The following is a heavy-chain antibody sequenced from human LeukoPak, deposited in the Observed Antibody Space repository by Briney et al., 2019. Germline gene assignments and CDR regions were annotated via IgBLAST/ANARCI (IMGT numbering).Heavy chain of an antibody. V-gene: IGHV4-38-2*02. CDR3: AREVSDYGGNWFDP. CDR2: IYHSGTT. J-gene: IGHJ5*02. Sequence: PSETLSLTCTVSGYSISSGYYWGWIRQPPGKGLEWIATIYHSGTTYYNPSLKSRVTISVDTSKNQFSLKLSSVTAADTAVYYCAREVSDYGGNWFDPWGQGTLVTVSS. D-gene: IGHD4/OR15-4a*01. CDR1: GYSISSGYY.